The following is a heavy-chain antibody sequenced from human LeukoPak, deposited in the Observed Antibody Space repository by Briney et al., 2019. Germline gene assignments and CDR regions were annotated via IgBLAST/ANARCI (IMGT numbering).Heavy chain of an antibody. CDR3: ARDGAYYDFWSGPFDP. CDR1: GGSISSYY. CDR2: IYTSGST. V-gene: IGHV4-4*07. Sequence: SETLSLTCTVSGGSISSYYWSWIRQPAGKGLEWIGRIYTSGSTNYNPSLKSRVTMSVDTSKNQFSLKLSSVTAADTAVYYCARDGAYYDFWSGPFDPWGQGTLVTVSS. D-gene: IGHD3-3*01. J-gene: IGHJ5*02.